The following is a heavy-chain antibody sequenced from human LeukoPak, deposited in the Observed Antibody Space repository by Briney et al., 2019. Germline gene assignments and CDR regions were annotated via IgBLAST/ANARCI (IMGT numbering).Heavy chain of an antibody. D-gene: IGHD3-10*01. CDR1: GYTLTELS. V-gene: IGHV1-24*01. CDR3: ATDLLYYGSGSLPDY. Sequence: ASVKVSCKVSGYTLTELSMHWVRQAPGKGLEWMGGFDPEDGETIYAQKFQGRVTMTEDTSTDTAYMELSSLRSEDTAVYYCATDLLYYGSGSLPDYWGQGTLVTVSS. CDR2: FDPEDGET. J-gene: IGHJ4*02.